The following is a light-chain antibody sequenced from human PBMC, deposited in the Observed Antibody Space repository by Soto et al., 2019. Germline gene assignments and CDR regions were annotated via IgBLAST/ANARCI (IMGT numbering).Light chain of an antibody. Sequence: QSVLTQPASVSGFPGQSFTISCTGTSSDVGAYNYVSCYQQQSGKAPKLMIHEVSNRPSGVSNRFSGSKSGNTASLTISGLQAEDEADYYCSSYTTSRAYVFGIGTKVTVL. CDR2: EVS. J-gene: IGLJ1*01. CDR3: SSYTTSRAYV. CDR1: SSDVGAYNY. V-gene: IGLV2-14*01.